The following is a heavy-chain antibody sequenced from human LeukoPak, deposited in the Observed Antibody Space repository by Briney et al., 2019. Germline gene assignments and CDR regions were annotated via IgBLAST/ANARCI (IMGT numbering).Heavy chain of an antibody. CDR1: GGSFSGYY. V-gene: IGHV4-34*01. D-gene: IGHD3-3*01. CDR2: INHSGST. CDR3: ARGADYDFWSGPSNPSNFDY. Sequence: SETLSLTCAVYGGSFSGYYWSWIRQPPGKGLEWIGEINHSGSTNYNPSLKSRVTISVDTSKNQLSLKLSSVTAADTAVYYCARGADYDFWSGPSNPSNFDYWGQGTLVTVSS. J-gene: IGHJ4*02.